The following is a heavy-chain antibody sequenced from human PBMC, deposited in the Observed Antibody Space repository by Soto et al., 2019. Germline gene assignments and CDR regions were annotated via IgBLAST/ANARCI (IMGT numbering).Heavy chain of an antibody. CDR1: GGTFSSYA. D-gene: IGHD3-10*01. CDR2: IIPIFGTA. CDR3: AEGFRNYYGSGSYYTPGYYYYGMDV. Sequence: ASVKVSCKASGGTFSSYAISWVRQAPGQGLEWMGGIIPIFGTANYAQKFQGRVTITADESTSTAYMELSSLRSEDTAVYYCAEGFRNYYGSGSYYTPGYYYYGMDVWGQGTTVTVSS. J-gene: IGHJ6*02. V-gene: IGHV1-69*13.